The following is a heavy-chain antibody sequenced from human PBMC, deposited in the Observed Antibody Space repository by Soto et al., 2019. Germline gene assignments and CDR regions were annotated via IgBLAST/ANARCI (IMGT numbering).Heavy chain of an antibody. V-gene: IGHV1-8*01. J-gene: IGHJ4*02. CDR2: MNPQSGKT. CDR3: ARVLIAVAAVDY. CDR1: GYTFSNHD. D-gene: IGHD6-19*01. Sequence: GASVKVSCKASGYTFSNHDINWVRQASGQGLEWMGWMNPQSGKTEYVQKFQGRVTITGDTSASTAYMELSSLRSEDTAVYYCARVLIAVAAVDYWGQGTLVTVSS.